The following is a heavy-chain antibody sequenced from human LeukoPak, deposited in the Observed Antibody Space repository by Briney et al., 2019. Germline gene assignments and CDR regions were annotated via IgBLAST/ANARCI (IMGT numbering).Heavy chain of an antibody. CDR2: IYYSGNT. CDR1: GGSISSGTYY. D-gene: IGHD5-24*01. CDR3: ARARRDSYNYFDY. V-gene: IGHV4-31*02. Sequence: SQTLSLTCTVSGGSISSGTYYWSWIRQLPGKGLEWIGYIYYSGNTYYNPSLKSRLTISIDTSKSQFSLRLSSVTVADTAMYYCARARRDSYNYFDYWGQGTLVSVSS. J-gene: IGHJ4*02.